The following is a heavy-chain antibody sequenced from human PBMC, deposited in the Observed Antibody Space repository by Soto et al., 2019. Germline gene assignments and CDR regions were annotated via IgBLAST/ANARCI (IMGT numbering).Heavy chain of an antibody. CDR1: GYMFSSHG. CDR2: ISPKSGDT. D-gene: IGHD4-17*01. CDR3: GREAGDYDWYFDL. J-gene: IGHJ2*01. V-gene: IGHV1-18*01. Sequence: QVQLLQSGAEVKEPGASVKVSCKTSGYMFSSHGLYWVRQAPGQGLEWMGWISPKSGDTNYVQSLQVRLTLSTDTSTSTAYLELRSLTSDDTAVYYCGREAGDYDWYFDLWGRGTPVTVSS.